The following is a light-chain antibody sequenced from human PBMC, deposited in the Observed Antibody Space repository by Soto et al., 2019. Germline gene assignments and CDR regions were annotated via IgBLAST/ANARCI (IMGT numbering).Light chain of an antibody. Sequence: EIVLTQSPGTLSLSPGERATLSCRASQSVSSSFLAWYQQKPGQAPRLLIYGASSRATGIPDRFSGSGSGTDLMFIISRLEPEDVAVYYCQEYGSSPLTFGGGTKVEIK. J-gene: IGKJ4*01. CDR2: GAS. CDR3: QEYGSSPLT. V-gene: IGKV3-20*01. CDR1: QSVSSSF.